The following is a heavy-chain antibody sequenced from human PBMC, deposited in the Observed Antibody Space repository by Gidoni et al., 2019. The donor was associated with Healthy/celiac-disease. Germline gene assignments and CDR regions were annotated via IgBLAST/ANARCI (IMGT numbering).Heavy chain of an antibody. J-gene: IGHJ5*02. CDR1: GFTFSSYA. CDR2: ISYDGSNK. CDR3: ARDKGAVVVAATLANWFDP. V-gene: IGHV3-30-3*01. Sequence: QVQLVESGGGVVQPGRSLRLSCAASGFTFSSYAMHWVRQAPGKGLEWVAVISYDGSNKYYADSVKGRFTISRDNSKNTLYLQMNSLRAEDTAVYYCARDKGAVVVAATLANWFDPWCQGTLVTVSS. D-gene: IGHD2-15*01.